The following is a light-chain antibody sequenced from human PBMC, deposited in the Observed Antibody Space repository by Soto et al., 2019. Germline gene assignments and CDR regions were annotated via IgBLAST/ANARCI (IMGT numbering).Light chain of an antibody. CDR2: DVS. Sequence: QSVLTQPASVSGSPGQSITISCTGTSSDVGGYNYVSWYQQHPGKAPKLMIYDVSNRPSGVSNRFSGSKSGNTASLTISGLLAEDEADYDCSSYTSSSTLVVFGGGTKLTVL. V-gene: IGLV2-14*01. CDR3: SSYTSSSTLVV. J-gene: IGLJ2*01. CDR1: SSDVGGYNY.